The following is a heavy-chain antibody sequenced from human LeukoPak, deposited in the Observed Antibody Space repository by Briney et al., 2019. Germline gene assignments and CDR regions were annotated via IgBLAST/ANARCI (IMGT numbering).Heavy chain of an antibody. Sequence: GGSLRLSCAASGFTFSSYEMNWVRQAPGKGLEWVSYISSSGSTIYYADSVKGRFTISRDNSKNTLYLQMNSLRAEDTAVYYCAKDLWNEGFFDYWGQGTLVTVSS. CDR2: ISSSGSTI. J-gene: IGHJ4*02. CDR1: GFTFSSYE. D-gene: IGHD2/OR15-2a*01. CDR3: AKDLWNEGFFDY. V-gene: IGHV3-48*03.